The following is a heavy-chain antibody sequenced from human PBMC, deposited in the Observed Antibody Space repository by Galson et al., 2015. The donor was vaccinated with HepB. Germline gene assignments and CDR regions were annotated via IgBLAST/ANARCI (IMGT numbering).Heavy chain of an antibody. CDR2: ISWDGGST. D-gene: IGHD6-13*01. CDR3: AKARLRSRWIDY. CDR1: GFTFDDYA. J-gene: IGHJ4*02. V-gene: IGHV3-43D*03. Sequence: SLRLSCAASGFTFDDYAMHWVRQAPGKGLEWVSLISWDGGSTYYADSVKGRFTISRDNSKNSLYLQMNSLRAEDTALYYCAKARLRSRWIDYWGQGTLVTVSS.